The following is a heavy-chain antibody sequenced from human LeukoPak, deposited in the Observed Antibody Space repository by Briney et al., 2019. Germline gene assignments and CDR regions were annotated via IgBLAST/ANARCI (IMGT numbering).Heavy chain of an antibody. CDR3: ATYGDPHYYYYGMDV. Sequence: PGGSLRLSCAASGFTFSSYSMNWVRQAPGKGLEWVSSISSSSSYIYYADSVKGRFTVSRDNSKNTLYLQMSSLRAEDTAVYYCATYGDPHYYYYGMDVWGQGATVTVSS. J-gene: IGHJ6*02. D-gene: IGHD4-17*01. CDR1: GFTFSSYS. V-gene: IGHV3-21*04. CDR2: ISSSSSYI.